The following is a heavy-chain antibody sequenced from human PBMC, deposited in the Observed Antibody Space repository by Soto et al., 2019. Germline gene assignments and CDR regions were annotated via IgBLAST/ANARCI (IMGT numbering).Heavy chain of an antibody. J-gene: IGHJ4*02. CDR3: ARDGTDGYSSSHTHFDY. CDR2: ISYDGSNK. Sequence: GGSLRLSCAASGFTFSSYAMHWVRQAPGKGLEWVAVISYDGSNKYYADSVKGRFTISRDNSKNTLYLQMNSLRAEDTAVYYCARDGTDGYSSSHTHFDYWGQGTLVTVSS. V-gene: IGHV3-30-3*01. D-gene: IGHD6-13*01. CDR1: GFTFSSYA.